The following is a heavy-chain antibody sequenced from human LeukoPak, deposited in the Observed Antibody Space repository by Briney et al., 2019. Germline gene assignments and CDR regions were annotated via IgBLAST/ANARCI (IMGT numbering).Heavy chain of an antibody. J-gene: IGHJ4*02. CDR2: ISYDGSNK. CDR1: GFTFSSYA. V-gene: IGHV3-30-3*01. Sequence: PGGSLRLSCAASGFTFSSYAMHWVRQAPGKGLEWVAVISYDGSNKYYADSVKGRFTISRDNSKNTLYLQMNSLRAEDTAVYYCAKDLTAATTVTRVFDYWGQGTLVTVSS. CDR3: AKDLTAATTVTRVFDY. D-gene: IGHD4-17*01.